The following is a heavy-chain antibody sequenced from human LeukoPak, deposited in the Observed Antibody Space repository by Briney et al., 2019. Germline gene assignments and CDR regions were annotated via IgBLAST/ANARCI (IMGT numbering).Heavy chain of an antibody. D-gene: IGHD3-9*01. CDR3: AKDFRLLRYFDWSRIDY. CDR1: GFTFSSYG. J-gene: IGHJ4*02. CDR2: IRYDGSNK. Sequence: GGSLRLSCAASGFTFSSYGMHWVRQAPGKGLEWVAFIRYDGSNKYYADSVKGRFTISRDNSKNTLYLQMNSLRAEDTAVYYCAKDFRLLRYFDWSRIDYWGQGTLVTVSS. V-gene: IGHV3-30*02.